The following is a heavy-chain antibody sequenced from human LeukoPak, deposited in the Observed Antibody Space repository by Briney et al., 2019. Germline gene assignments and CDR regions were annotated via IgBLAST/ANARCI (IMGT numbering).Heavy chain of an antibody. CDR3: AKDLSGSWPHRPYDY. Sequence: PGGSLRLSCAASGFTFSTYAMSWVRQAPGKGLEWVSAISGSGGSTYYADSVKGRFTISRDNSKNTLYLQMNSLRAEDTAVYYCAKDLSGSWPHRPYDYWGQGTLVTVSS. D-gene: IGHD6-13*01. J-gene: IGHJ4*02. CDR2: ISGSGGST. CDR1: GFTFSTYA. V-gene: IGHV3-23*01.